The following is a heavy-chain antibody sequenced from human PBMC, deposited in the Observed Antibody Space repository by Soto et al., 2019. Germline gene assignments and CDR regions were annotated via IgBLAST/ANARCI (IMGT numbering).Heavy chain of an antibody. D-gene: IGHD3-3*01. CDR3: ARSGPGYDFWSGYYKLGNWFDP. V-gene: IGHV1-69*13. Sequence: SVEVSCKASGGTFSSYAISWVLQAPGQGLEWMGGIIPIFGTANYAQKFQGRVTITADESTSTAYMELSSLRSEDTAVYYCARSGPGYDFWSGYYKLGNWFDPWGQGTLVTVSS. J-gene: IGHJ5*02. CDR1: GGTFSSYA. CDR2: IIPIFGTA.